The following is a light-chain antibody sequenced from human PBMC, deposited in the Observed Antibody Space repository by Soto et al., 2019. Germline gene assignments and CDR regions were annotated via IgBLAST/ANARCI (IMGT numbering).Light chain of an antibody. CDR1: QTISSW. V-gene: IGKV1-5*01. J-gene: IGKJ1*01. Sequence: DIQMPQSPSTLSGSVGDRVSITCRASQTISSWLAWYHQKPGKAPKILIYDASNLESGVPSRFRGSGSGTEFTLTISSLQPEDFGIYYCQQYENYWTFGQGTKVDIK. CDR2: DAS. CDR3: QQYENYWT.